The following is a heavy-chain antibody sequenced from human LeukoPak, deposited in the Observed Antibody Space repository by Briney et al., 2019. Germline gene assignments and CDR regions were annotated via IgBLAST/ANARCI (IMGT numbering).Heavy chain of an antibody. V-gene: IGHV3-30*04. J-gene: IGHJ4*02. CDR3: ARGPAPVAAAAYFFDH. Sequence: PGRSLRLSCAASGLTSTSYAMHWVRQAPGKGLEWVAVISYDGSKKYYADSAKGRFSISRDNSKNTLYVEMNSVRAEDTAGYYCARGPAPVAAAAYFFDHWGQGALVAVSS. CDR2: ISYDGSKK. D-gene: IGHD6-13*01. CDR1: GLTSTSYA.